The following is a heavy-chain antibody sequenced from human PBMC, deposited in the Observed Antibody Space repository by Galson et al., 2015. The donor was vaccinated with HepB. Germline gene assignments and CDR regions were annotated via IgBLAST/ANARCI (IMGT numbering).Heavy chain of an antibody. D-gene: IGHD6-19*01. Sequence: SLRLSCAASGFTFSSYSMNWVRQAPGKGLEWVSSISSSSSYIYYADSVKGRFTISRDNAKNSLYLQMNSLRAEDTAVYYCARSPVGGSGWPFDYWGQGTLVTVSS. CDR3: ARSPVGGSGWPFDY. CDR1: GFTFSSYS. CDR2: ISSSSSYI. V-gene: IGHV3-21*01. J-gene: IGHJ4*02.